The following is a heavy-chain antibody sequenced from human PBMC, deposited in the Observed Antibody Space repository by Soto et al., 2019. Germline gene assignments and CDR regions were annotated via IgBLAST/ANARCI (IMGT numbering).Heavy chain of an antibody. CDR1: GFIFSNYA. CDR2: INGSGGST. J-gene: IGHJ4*02. D-gene: IGHD6-13*01. Sequence: PGGSLRLSCAASGFIFSNYAMSWVRQAPGKGLEWVSTINGSGGSTYYSTSLKTRLTISKDTSKNQVVLTMTNMDPVDTATYYCARARAPRPYSSSWYEFHYWGQGTLVTVSS. V-gene: IGHV3-23*01. CDR3: ARARAPRPYSSSWYEFHY.